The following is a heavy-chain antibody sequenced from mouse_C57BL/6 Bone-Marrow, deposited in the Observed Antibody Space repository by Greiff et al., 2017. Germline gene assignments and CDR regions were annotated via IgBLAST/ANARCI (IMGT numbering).Heavy chain of an antibody. D-gene: IGHD2-5*01. CDR2: IDPSDSET. J-gene: IGHJ3*01. CDR1: GYTFTSYW. CDR3: ARSPAYYSNSGFAY. Sequence: QVQLQQPGAELVRPGSSVKLSCTASGYTFTSYWMHWVKQRPIQGLEWIGNIDPSDSETHYNQKFKDKATLTVDKSSSTAYMQLSSLTSEDSAVDYCARSPAYYSNSGFAYWGQGTLVTVSA. V-gene: IGHV1-52*01.